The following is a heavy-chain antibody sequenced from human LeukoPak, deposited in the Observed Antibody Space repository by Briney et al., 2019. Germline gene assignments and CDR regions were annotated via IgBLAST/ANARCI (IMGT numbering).Heavy chain of an antibody. CDR2: IRYDGSNK. D-gene: IGHD6-13*01. CDR1: GFTFSSYG. J-gene: IGHJ4*02. V-gene: IGHV3-30*02. Sequence: GGSLRLSCAASGFTFSSYGMHWVRQAPGKGLEWVAFIRYDGSNKYYADSVKGRFTISRDNSKNTLYLQMNSLRAEDTAVYYCAKDKRRRAAAGLIDYWGQGTLVTVSS. CDR3: AKDKRRRAAAGLIDY.